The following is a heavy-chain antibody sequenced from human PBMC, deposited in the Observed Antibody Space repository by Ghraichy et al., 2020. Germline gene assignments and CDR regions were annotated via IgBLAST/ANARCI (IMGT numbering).Heavy chain of an antibody. V-gene: IGHV4-4*09. CDR3: ARLVSHDYGDYILYYGMDV. CDR2: INARGTT. D-gene: IGHD4-17*01. CDR1: GDSISSDY. J-gene: IGHJ6*02. Sequence: SQTLSLTCNVSGDSISSDYWSWIRQSPGKGLEWIGDINARGTTNYSPSLKSRVTISVDMFRNQFSLTVNSVTAADTAVYYCARLVSHDYGDYILYYGMDVWGLGTTVIVS.